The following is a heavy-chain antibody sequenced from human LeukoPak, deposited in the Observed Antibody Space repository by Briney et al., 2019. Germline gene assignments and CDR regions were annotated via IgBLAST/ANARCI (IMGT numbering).Heavy chain of an antibody. V-gene: IGHV4-31*03. CDR3: ARDASGGILDAFDI. CDR2: IYYSGST. J-gene: IGHJ3*02. D-gene: IGHD3-10*01. CDR1: GGSISSGGYY. Sequence: SESLSLTCTVSGGSISSGGYYWSWIRQHPGKGLEWIGYIYYSGSTYYNPSLKSRVTISVDTSKNQFSLKLSSVTAADTAVYYCARDASGGILDAFDIWGQGTMVTVSS.